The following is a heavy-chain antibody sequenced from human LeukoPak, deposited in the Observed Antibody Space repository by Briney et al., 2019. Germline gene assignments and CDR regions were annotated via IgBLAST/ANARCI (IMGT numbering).Heavy chain of an antibody. CDR3: ARAFHCSSTSCYPDAFDI. D-gene: IGHD2-2*01. J-gene: IGHJ3*02. Sequence: GGSLRLSCAASGFTFSDYYMSWIRQAPGKGLEWVSYISSSSSYTNYADSVKGRFTISRDNAKNSLYLQVNSLRAEDTAVYYCARAFHCSSTSCYPDAFDIWGQGTMVTVSS. CDR1: GFTFSDYY. CDR2: ISSSSSYT. V-gene: IGHV3-11*05.